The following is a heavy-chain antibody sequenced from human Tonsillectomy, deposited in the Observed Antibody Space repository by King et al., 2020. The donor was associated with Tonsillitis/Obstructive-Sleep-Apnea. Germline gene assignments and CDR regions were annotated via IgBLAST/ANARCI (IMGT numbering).Heavy chain of an antibody. V-gene: IGHV3-23*04. CDR1: GFTFSSYA. CDR3: AKDEGTFGGVTGAHDY. Sequence: VQLVESGGGLVQPGGSLRLSCAASGFTFSSYAISWVRQAPGKGLEWVSAISGSGGSTYYADPVKGRFTISRDNSKNTLYLQMNSLRAEDTAVYYCAKDEGTFGGVTGAHDYWGQGTLVTVSS. D-gene: IGHD3-16*01. CDR2: ISGSGGST. J-gene: IGHJ4*02.